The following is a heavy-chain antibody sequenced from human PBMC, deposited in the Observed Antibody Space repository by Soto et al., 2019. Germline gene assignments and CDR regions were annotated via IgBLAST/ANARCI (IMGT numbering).Heavy chain of an antibody. D-gene: IGHD1-1*01. J-gene: IGHJ3*02. CDR3: TTPTVPGAFDI. CDR1: VFTFGDYA. Sequence: SLRLSCAASVFTFGDYAMSWFRQAPGKGLEWVGFIRSKAYGGTTEYAASVKGRFTISRDDSKSIAYLQMNSLKTEDTAVYYCTTPTVPGAFDIWGQGTMVTVSS. V-gene: IGHV3-49*03. CDR2: IRSKAYGGTT.